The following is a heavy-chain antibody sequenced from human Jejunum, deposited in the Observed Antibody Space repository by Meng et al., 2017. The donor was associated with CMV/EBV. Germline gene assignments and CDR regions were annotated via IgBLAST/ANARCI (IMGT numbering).Heavy chain of an antibody. Sequence: SMNWVRQAPGKGLEWVSYISSSSSTIYYADSVKGRFTISRDNAKNSLYLQMNSLRAEDTAVYYCASSYYDFWSGYYTDYYYGMDVWGQGTTVTVSS. CDR1: S. CDR2: ISSSSSTI. J-gene: IGHJ6*02. CDR3: ASSYYDFWSGYYTDYYYGMDV. D-gene: IGHD3-3*01. V-gene: IGHV3-48*04.